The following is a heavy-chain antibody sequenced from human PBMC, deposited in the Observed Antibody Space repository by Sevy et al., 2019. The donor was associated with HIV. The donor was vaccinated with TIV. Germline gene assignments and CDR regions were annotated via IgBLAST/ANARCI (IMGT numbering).Heavy chain of an antibody. J-gene: IGHJ6*02. V-gene: IGHV3-30*18. Sequence: GGSLRLSCAASGFTFSSYGMHWVRQAPGKGLEWVAVISYDGSNKYYADSVKGRFTISRDNSKNTLYLQMNSLRAEDTAVYYCAKDAESTIFGVVINYGMDVWGQGTTVTVSS. CDR1: GFTFSSYG. D-gene: IGHD3-3*01. CDR2: ISYDGSNK. CDR3: AKDAESTIFGVVINYGMDV.